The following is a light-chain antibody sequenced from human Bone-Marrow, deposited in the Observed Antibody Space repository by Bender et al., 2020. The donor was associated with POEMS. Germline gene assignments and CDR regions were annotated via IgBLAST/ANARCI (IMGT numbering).Light chain of an antibody. CDR2: EGS. CDR3: CSYADNSVWV. J-gene: IGLJ3*02. V-gene: IGLV2-23*01. Sequence: QSALTQPASVSGSPGQSITISCTGTSSDVGTYNVVSWYQQHPGKVPKVIIYEGSKRPSGVSNRFSGSKSDNTASLTISGLQAEDEADFYCCSYADNSVWVFGGGTKLTVL. CDR1: SSDVGTYNV.